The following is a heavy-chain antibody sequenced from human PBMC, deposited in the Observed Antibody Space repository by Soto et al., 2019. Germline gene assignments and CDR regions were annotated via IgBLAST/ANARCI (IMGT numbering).Heavy chain of an antibody. V-gene: IGHV4-59*01. CDR2: ICYTGSP. Sequence: SETLSLTCTVSGGSMCGSYWSWIRQCPGKGLEWIAFICYTGSPEYNPSLNSRVTISLDTSKNQFSLKLSAVTAADTAVYYCARGGWYLDYWGQGTLVTVSS. CDR3: ARGGWYLDY. D-gene: IGHD6-19*01. J-gene: IGHJ4*02. CDR1: GGSMCGSY.